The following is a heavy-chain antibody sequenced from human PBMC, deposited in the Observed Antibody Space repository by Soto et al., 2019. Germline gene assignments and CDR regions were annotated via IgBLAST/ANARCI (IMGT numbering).Heavy chain of an antibody. V-gene: IGHV3-74*01. CDR3: ARGYCTNGVCYLDY. Sequence: EVQLVESGGGLVQPGWSLRLSCAAAGFTFSSYWMHWVCQAPGKGLVWVSRINSDGSSTSYADSVKGRFTISRDNAKNTLYLQMNSLRAEDTAVYYCARGYCTNGVCYLDYWGQGTLVTVSS. CDR2: INSDGSST. D-gene: IGHD2-8*01. J-gene: IGHJ4*02. CDR1: GFTFSSYW.